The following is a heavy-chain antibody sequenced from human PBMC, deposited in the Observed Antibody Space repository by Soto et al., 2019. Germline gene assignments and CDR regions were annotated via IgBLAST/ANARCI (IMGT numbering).Heavy chain of an antibody. D-gene: IGHD3-3*01. CDR1: GGTFSSYA. CDR2: IIPIFDTA. V-gene: IGHV1-69*01. CDR3: ARGTYYDFWSGYYTDYYYGMDV. Sequence: QVQLVQSGAEVKKPGSSVKVSCKASGGTFSSYAISWVRQAPGQGLEWLGGIIPIFDTANYAQKFQGRVTITADESTSTAYMELSSLRSEDTAVYYCARGTYYDFWSGYYTDYYYGMDVWGQGTTVTVSS. J-gene: IGHJ6*02.